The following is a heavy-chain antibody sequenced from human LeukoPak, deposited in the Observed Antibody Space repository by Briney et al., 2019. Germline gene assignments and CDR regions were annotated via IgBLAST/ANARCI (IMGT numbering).Heavy chain of an antibody. V-gene: IGHV4-31*03. Sequence: PSQTLSLTCTVSGGSISSGAYYWSWIRQHPGKGLEWIGYIYYIGTTYYNPSLESRVTISVGTSKNQFSLKLSSVTAADTAVYYCARVNGYSYGPFDYWGQGTLVTVSS. CDR2: IYYIGTT. D-gene: IGHD5-18*01. CDR3: ARVNGYSYGPFDY. CDR1: GGSISSGAYY. J-gene: IGHJ4*02.